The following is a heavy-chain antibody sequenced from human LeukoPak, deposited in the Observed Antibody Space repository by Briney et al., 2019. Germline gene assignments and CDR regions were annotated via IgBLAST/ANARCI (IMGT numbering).Heavy chain of an antibody. CDR2: IYTSGST. CDR3: ARGSGSPADFDY. CDR1: GGSISSGSYY. Sequence: NPSETLSLTCTVSGGSISSGSYYWSWIRQPAGKGLEWIGRIYTSGSTNYNPSRKSRVTISVDTAKNQFSLKLRSVTAADTAVYYCARGSGSPADFDYWGQGTLVTVSS. D-gene: IGHD1-26*01. V-gene: IGHV4-61*02. J-gene: IGHJ4*02.